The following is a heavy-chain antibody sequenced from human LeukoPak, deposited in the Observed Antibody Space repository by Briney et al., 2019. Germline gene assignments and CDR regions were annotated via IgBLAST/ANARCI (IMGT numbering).Heavy chain of an antibody. CDR1: GFTFRSYG. D-gene: IGHD6-13*01. CDR2: VWYDGNNK. CDR3: ARGSGAAAGAFDY. Sequence: PGRSLRLSCAASGFTFRSYGMHWVRQAPGKGLEWVAIVWYDGNNKDYADSVKGRFTVSRDNSKETVSLQLNSLRAEDTAVYYCARGSGAAAGAFDYWGQGTLVTVPS. V-gene: IGHV3-33*01. J-gene: IGHJ4*02.